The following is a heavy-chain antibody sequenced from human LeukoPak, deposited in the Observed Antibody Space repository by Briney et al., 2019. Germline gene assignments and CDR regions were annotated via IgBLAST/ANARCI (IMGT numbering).Heavy chain of an antibody. D-gene: IGHD3-3*01. CDR1: GFTFSTYS. J-gene: IGHJ4*02. CDR3: AKDPVYGSGQSHPSDY. Sequence: GVLRLSCAASGFTFSTYSMNWVRQAPGKGLEWVSYISSSSSTIYYADSVKGRFTISRDNAKNSLYLQMNSLRGEDTAVYYCAKDPVYGSGQSHPSDYWGQGTLVTVSS. V-gene: IGHV3-48*01. CDR2: ISSSSSTI.